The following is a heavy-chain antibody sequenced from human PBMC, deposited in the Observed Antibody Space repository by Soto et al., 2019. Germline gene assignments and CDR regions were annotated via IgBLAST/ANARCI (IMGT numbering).Heavy chain of an antibody. V-gene: IGHV3-66*01. J-gene: IGHJ4*02. Sequence: EVQLVESGGGLVQPGESLRLSCAASGFTVSSNYMSWVRQAPGKGLEWVSLIYSGGTTDYADSVKGRFTISRDNPKNTLYIQMNNLSFEDTAVYYCAARNIVAPYWGQGTLVTVSS. D-gene: IGHD5-12*01. CDR3: AARNIVAPY. CDR1: GFTVSSNY. CDR2: IYSGGTT.